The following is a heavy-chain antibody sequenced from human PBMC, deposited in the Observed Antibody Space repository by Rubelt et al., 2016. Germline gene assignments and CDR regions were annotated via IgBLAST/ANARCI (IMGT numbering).Heavy chain of an antibody. CDR2: ISGGSDGT. CDR3: ARVGDYGSGSQYNPLDF. V-gene: IGHV3-23*01. D-gene: IGHD3-10*01. J-gene: IGHJ4*02. CDR1: GFTFTSYV. Sequence: PGGSLRLSCAASGFTFTSYVMSWVRQAPGKGLEWVSAISGGSDGTYYADSVKGRFTISRDNTRNTLYLQMNSLRVEDTAMYYCARVGDYGSGSQYNPLDFWGQGTLVTVSS.